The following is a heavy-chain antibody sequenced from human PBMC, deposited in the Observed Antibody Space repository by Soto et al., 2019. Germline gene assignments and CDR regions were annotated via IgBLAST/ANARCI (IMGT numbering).Heavy chain of an antibody. V-gene: IGHV3-15*01. CDR3: TRYSYGASEY. D-gene: IGHD5-18*01. CDR1: GFTVSNAW. J-gene: IGHJ4*02. CDR2: IKSKTDGGTT. Sequence: EVQLVESGGGLVQPGGSLRLSCAASGFTVSNAWMSWVRQAPGKGLEWVGRIKSKTDGGTTEYDAPVKGRFTISRDDSKNTLFLQMNSLKTEDTAVYYCTRYSYGASEYWGQGTLATVSS.